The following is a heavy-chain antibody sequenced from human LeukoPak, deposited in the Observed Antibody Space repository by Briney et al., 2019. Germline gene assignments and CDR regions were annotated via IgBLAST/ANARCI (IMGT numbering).Heavy chain of an antibody. V-gene: IGHV4-39*01. CDR2: INYGGTT. Sequence: PSETLSLTCTVSGGSISSSNYFWSWIRQPPGQELEWIASINYGGTTYYNPSLKSRVTISVDTSKNQFSLKLTSVTAADTAVYLCARYVVYGSGKYFDYWGQGSLVSVSS. D-gene: IGHD3-10*01. J-gene: IGHJ4*02. CDR1: GGSISSSNYF. CDR3: ARYVVYGSGKYFDY.